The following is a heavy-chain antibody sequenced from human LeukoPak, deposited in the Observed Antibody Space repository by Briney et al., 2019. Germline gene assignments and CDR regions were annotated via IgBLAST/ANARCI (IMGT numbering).Heavy chain of an antibody. Sequence: SETLSLTCTVPGGSISGYYWSWIRQPPAKGLEWIAYIYYSGSTNYNPSLKSRVTISVDTSKKQFSPKLSSVTAADTAVYYCARHGHGGNAFYDSWGQGTLVTVSS. V-gene: IGHV4-59*08. CDR1: GGSISGYY. CDR2: IYYSGST. CDR3: ARHGHGGNAFYDS. J-gene: IGHJ4*02. D-gene: IGHD4-23*01.